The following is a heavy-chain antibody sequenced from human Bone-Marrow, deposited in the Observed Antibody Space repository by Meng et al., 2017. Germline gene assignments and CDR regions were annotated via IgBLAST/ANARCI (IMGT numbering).Heavy chain of an antibody. Sequence: QVHLQESGPGLVKPSETLSLTCTVSCGSISSCYWSWIRPPPGKGLEWIGYIYYSGSTNYNPSLKSRVTISVDTSKNQFSLNLSSVTAADTAVYYCARGGWSLDYWGQGTLVTVSS. CDR3: ARGGWSLDY. CDR2: IYYSGST. D-gene: IGHD2-15*01. CDR1: CGSISSCY. V-gene: IGHV4-59*08. J-gene: IGHJ4*02.